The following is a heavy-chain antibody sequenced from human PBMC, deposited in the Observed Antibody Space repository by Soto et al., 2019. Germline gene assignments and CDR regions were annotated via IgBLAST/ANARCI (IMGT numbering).Heavy chain of an antibody. V-gene: IGHV4-59*01. J-gene: IGHJ3*02. CDR1: GGSISSYY. D-gene: IGHD4-17*01. Sequence: PSETLSLTCTVSGGSISSYYWSWIRQPPGKGLEWIGYIYYSGSTNYNPSLKSRVTISVDTSKNQFSLKLSSVTAADTAVYYCARAENYGDYGPDAFDIWGQGTMVTVSS. CDR3: ARAENYGDYGPDAFDI. CDR2: IYYSGST.